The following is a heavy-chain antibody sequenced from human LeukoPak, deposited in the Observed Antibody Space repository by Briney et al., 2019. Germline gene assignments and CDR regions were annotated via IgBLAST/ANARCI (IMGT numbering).Heavy chain of an antibody. J-gene: IGHJ5*02. Sequence: GGSRRLSCAASGFTFSNYWMSWVRQAPGKGLEWVANIKQDGSEKYYVGSVKGRFTISRDNAKNSLYLQMNSLRVEDTAVYYCARGCGSENYFFHNWFDPWGQGTLVSVSS. D-gene: IGHD3-10*01. CDR2: IKQDGSEK. V-gene: IGHV3-7*03. CDR3: ARGCGSENYFFHNWFDP. CDR1: GFTFSNYW.